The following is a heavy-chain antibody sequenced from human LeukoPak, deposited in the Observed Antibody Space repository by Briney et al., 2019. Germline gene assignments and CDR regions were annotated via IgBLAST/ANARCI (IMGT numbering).Heavy chain of an antibody. Sequence: ASVKVSCKASGYTFTSYYMHWVRQAPGQGLEWMGIINPSGGSTSYAQKFQGRVTMTRDMSTSTVYMELSSLRSEDTAVYYCAISVDYGDYRYYMDVWGKGTTVTVSS. J-gene: IGHJ6*03. CDR1: GYTFTSYY. V-gene: IGHV1-46*01. CDR2: INPSGGST. D-gene: IGHD4-17*01. CDR3: AISVDYGDYRYYMDV.